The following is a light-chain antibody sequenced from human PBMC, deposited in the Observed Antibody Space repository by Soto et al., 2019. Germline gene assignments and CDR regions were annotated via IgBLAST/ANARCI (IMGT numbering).Light chain of an antibody. Sequence: EIVLTPSPATMSLSPGERATLSCRASQSVSSFLAWYQQKPGQAPRLLIYDASIRATGIPARFSGSGSGTDFTLTISSLEPEDFAFYYCQQGSNWPPGLTFGGGTKVEIK. V-gene: IGKV3-11*01. CDR2: DAS. J-gene: IGKJ4*01. CDR3: QQGSNWPPGLT. CDR1: QSVSSF.